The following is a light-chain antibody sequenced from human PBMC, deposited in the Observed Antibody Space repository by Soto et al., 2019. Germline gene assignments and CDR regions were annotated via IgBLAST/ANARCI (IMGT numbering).Light chain of an antibody. CDR3: QQYGRSLT. Sequence: EIVLTQSPGTLSLSPGERATLSCRASQSVSSSYLAWYQQKPGQAPRLLIYGASSRATGIPDRFSGSGSGTDFTLNISRLEPEDCAVYYCQQYGRSLTFGGGTKVEIK. CDR2: GAS. V-gene: IGKV3-20*01. CDR1: QSVSSSY. J-gene: IGKJ4*01.